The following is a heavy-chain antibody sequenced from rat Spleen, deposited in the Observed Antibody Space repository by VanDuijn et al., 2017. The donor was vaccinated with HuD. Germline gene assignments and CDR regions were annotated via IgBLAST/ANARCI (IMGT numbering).Heavy chain of an antibody. CDR3: TREGGSEGFDY. J-gene: IGHJ2*01. CDR1: GFTFSNYG. V-gene: IGHV5-27*01. Sequence: EVQLVESDGGLVQPGRSLKLSCAASGFTFSNYGMAWVRQAPGKGLEWIAYIPNTGGNIYYPDTVKGRFTISRDNAKSALYMKMDSLRSEDTATYYCTREGGSEGFDYGVQGVMVTVSS. CDR2: IPNTGGNI. D-gene: IGHD1-11*01.